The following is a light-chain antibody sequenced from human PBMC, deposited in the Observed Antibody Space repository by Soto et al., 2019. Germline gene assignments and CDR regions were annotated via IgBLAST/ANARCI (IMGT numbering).Light chain of an antibody. Sequence: QSALTQPASVSGSPGQSITISCTGTSSDVGSYNLVSWYQQHPGKAPKLMIYEGSKRPSGVSNRFSGSQSGNTASLTISGLQAAGEADYYCCSYAGSSTPVVFGGGTKLTVL. CDR3: CSYAGSSTPVV. CDR2: EGS. CDR1: SSDVGSYNL. V-gene: IGLV2-23*01. J-gene: IGLJ2*01.